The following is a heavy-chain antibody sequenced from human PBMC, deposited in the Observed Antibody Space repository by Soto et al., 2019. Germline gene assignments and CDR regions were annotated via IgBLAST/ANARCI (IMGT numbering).Heavy chain of an antibody. CDR1: GYSFTSYW. CDR2: IYPGDSDT. Sequence: GASLKISCKGSGYSFTSYWIGWVRQMPGKGLEWMGIIYPGDSDTRYSPSFQGQVTISADKSISTAYLQWSSLKASDTAMYYCARPYDSSGYYFWYWGQGTLVTVSS. D-gene: IGHD3-22*01. CDR3: ARPYDSSGYYFWY. V-gene: IGHV5-51*01. J-gene: IGHJ4*02.